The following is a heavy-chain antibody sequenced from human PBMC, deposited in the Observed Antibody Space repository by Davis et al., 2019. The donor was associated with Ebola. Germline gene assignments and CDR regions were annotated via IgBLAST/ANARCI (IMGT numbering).Heavy chain of an antibody. V-gene: IGHV3-23*01. D-gene: IGHD6-13*01. Sequence: GESLKISCAASGFTFSSYAMSWVRQAPGKGLEWVSAISGSGGSTYYADSVKGRFTISRDNSKNTLYLQMNSLRAEDTAVYYCAKDPPYSSSWYSGRFDPWGQGTLVTVSS. CDR3: AKDPPYSSSWYSGRFDP. CDR1: GFTFSSYA. CDR2: ISGSGGST. J-gene: IGHJ5*02.